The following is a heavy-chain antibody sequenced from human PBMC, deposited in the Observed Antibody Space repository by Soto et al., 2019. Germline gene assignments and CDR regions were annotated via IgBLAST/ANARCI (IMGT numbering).Heavy chain of an antibody. D-gene: IGHD3-3*01. Sequence: QLQLQESGPGLVKPSETLSLTCTVSGGSISSSSYYWGWIRQPPGKGLEWIGSIYYSGSTYYNPSLKSRVTISVDTSKNQFSLKLSSVTAADTAVYYCARSPAYDYDFWSGYSPVSSNWFDPWGQGTLVTVSS. V-gene: IGHV4-39*01. J-gene: IGHJ5*02. CDR3: ARSPAYDYDFWSGYSPVSSNWFDP. CDR2: IYYSGST. CDR1: GGSISSSSYY.